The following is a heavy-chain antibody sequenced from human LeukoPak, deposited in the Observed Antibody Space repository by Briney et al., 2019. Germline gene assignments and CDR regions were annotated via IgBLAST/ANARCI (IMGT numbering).Heavy chain of an antibody. Sequence: GGSLRLSCAASGFTFSSYSLNWVRQAPGKGLEWVSSISISSNYIYYADSVKGRFTISRDNAKNTLYLQMNSLRAEDTAVYYCARVYDPRMGDAFDIWGQGTMVTVSS. V-gene: IGHV3-21*01. CDR1: GFTFSSYS. J-gene: IGHJ3*02. CDR2: ISISSNYI. CDR3: ARVYDPRMGDAFDI. D-gene: IGHD2/OR15-2a*01.